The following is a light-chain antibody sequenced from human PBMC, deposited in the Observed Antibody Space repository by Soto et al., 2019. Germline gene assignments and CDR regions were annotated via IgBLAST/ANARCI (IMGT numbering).Light chain of an antibody. V-gene: IGKV2-28*01. J-gene: IGKJ1*01. CDR3: MQALQTPWT. CDR2: LGS. Sequence: DIVMTQSPLSLLVTPGEPASISCRSSQSLLHSNGYNYLDWYLQKPGQSPQLLIYLGSNRASGVPDRFSGSGSGTDFTLKISRVEAEDVGVYYCMQALQTPWTFGQGTKVEIK. CDR1: QSLLHSNGYNY.